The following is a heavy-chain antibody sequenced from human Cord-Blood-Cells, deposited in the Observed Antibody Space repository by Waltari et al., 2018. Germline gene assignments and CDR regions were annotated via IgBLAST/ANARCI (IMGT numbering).Heavy chain of an antibody. CDR2: INHSGST. Sequence: QVQLQQWGAGLLKPSETLSLTCAVYGGSFSGYYWSWIRQPPGKGLEWIGEINHSGSTNYNPALKSRVTISVDTSKNQFSLKLSSVTAADTAVYYCARADRVVLLWFRPPGMDVWGQGTTVTVSS. V-gene: IGHV4-34*01. CDR3: ARADRVVLLWFRPPGMDV. CDR1: GGSFSGYY. D-gene: IGHD3-10*01. J-gene: IGHJ6*02.